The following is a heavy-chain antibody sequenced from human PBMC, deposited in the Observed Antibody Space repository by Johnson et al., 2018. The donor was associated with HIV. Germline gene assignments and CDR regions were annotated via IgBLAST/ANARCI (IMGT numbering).Heavy chain of an antibody. D-gene: IGHD2-2*01. CDR1: GFTFDDYG. CDR2: INWNGGST. V-gene: IGHV3-20*04. J-gene: IGHJ3*02. Sequence: EVQLVESGGGVVRPGGSLRLSCAASGFTFDDYGMSWVRQAPGKGLEWVSGINWNGGSTDYADSVKGRFTISRDNSKNTLYLQMNSLRAEDTAVYYCAKDLLYCSSTSCHSYNLDAFDIWGQGTMVTVSS. CDR3: AKDLLYCSSTSCHSYNLDAFDI.